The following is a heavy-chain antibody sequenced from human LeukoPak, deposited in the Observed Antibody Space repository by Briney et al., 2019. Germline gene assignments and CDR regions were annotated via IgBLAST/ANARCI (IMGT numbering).Heavy chain of an antibody. D-gene: IGHD4-23*01. CDR3: ARGDYGGDYFDS. CDR2: IAYDGSNK. J-gene: IGHJ4*02. V-gene: IGHV3-30*03. Sequence: GGSLRLSCAASGFTFISYGMHWVRQAPGKGLEWVAVIAYDGSNKYYADSVKGRFTISRDNSKNMLYLQMDALRADDTAVYYCARGDYGGDYFDSWGQGTLVTVSS. CDR1: GFTFISYG.